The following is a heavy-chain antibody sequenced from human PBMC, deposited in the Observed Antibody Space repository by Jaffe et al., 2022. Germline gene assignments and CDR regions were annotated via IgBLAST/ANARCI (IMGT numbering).Heavy chain of an antibody. D-gene: IGHD2-21*02. Sequence: QVQMVQSGADVKKPGASVKVSCKASGYTFSDYYIQWVRQAPGQGLEWMGWIKPDSGGTNYAQKFQGRVTLTRDTSISTVYMELSSLRSDDTALYYCVRWTSCGRDCYSPFDYWGQGTLVTVSS. CDR2: IKPDSGGT. J-gene: IGHJ4*02. V-gene: IGHV1-2*02. CDR3: VRWTSCGRDCYSPFDY. CDR1: GYTFSDYY.